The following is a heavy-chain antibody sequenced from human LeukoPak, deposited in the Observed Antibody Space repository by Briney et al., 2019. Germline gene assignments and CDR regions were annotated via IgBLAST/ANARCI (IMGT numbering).Heavy chain of an antibody. CDR1: GYTFSIYG. Sequence: ASVKVSCKASGYTFSIYGFSWVRQAPGQGLEWMGWISVYNGNTNYAQKFQGRVTMTTDTSTSTAHMELSSLRSDDTAVYYCARDDNYGIFVNVDYWGQGTLVTVSS. D-gene: IGHD4-11*01. V-gene: IGHV1-18*01. CDR3: ARDDNYGIFVNVDY. CDR2: ISVYNGNT. J-gene: IGHJ4*02.